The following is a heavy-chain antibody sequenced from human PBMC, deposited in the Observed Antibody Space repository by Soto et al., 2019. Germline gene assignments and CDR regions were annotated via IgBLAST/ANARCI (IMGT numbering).Heavy chain of an antibody. Sequence: EVQLVESGGGLVKPGGSLRLSCAASGFTFTRYSMNWVRQAPGKGLEWVSYISSTTTYIYYGDSMKGRFTISRDNAKNSLYLEIDSLRAEYTAVYYCARESEDLTSNFAYWGRGTLVTVSS. CDR2: ISSTTTYI. V-gene: IGHV3-21*06. CDR3: ARESEDLTSNFAY. CDR1: GFTFTRYS. J-gene: IGHJ4*02.